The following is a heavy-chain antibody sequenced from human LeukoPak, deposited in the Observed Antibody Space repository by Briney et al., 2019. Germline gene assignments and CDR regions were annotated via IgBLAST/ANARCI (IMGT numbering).Heavy chain of an antibody. CDR3: AKGRTNYY. CDR2: ISDTGGNT. Sequence: PGGSLRLSCAASGFTFSTYAMSWVRQTPERGLEWVSAISDTGGNTFYADSVKGRFTISRDNSKNTRYLQMNRLRAEDTAIYYCAKGRTNYYWGQGTLVTVSS. D-gene: IGHD1/OR15-1a*01. V-gene: IGHV3-23*01. CDR1: GFTFSTYA. J-gene: IGHJ4*02.